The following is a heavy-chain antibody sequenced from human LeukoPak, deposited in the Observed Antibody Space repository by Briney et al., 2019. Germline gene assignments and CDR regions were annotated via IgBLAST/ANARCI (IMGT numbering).Heavy chain of an antibody. D-gene: IGHD2-2*02. CDR3: ARRGKPYCSSTSCYTGSFFY. CDR2: INHSGST. J-gene: IGHJ4*02. V-gene: IGHV4-34*01. CDR1: GGSFSGYY. Sequence: PSETLSLTCAVYGGSFSGYYWSWIRQPPGKGLDWIGEINHSGSTNYNPSLKSRVTISVDTSKNQFSLKLSSVTAADTAVYYCARRGKPYCSSTSCYTGSFFYWGQGTLVTVSS.